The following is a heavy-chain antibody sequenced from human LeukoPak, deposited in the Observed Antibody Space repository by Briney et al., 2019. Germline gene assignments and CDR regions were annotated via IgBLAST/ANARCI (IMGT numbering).Heavy chain of an antibody. CDR3: ARVLADTYYYDSSHAFDI. J-gene: IGHJ3*02. CDR1: GGSFSGYY. CDR2: INHSGST. Sequence: SETLSLTCAVYGGSFSGYYWSWIRQPPGKGLEWIGEINHSGSTNYNPSLKSRVTISVDTSKNQFSLKLSSVTAADTAVYYCARVLADTYYYDSSHAFDIWGQGTMATISS. V-gene: IGHV4-34*01. D-gene: IGHD3-22*01.